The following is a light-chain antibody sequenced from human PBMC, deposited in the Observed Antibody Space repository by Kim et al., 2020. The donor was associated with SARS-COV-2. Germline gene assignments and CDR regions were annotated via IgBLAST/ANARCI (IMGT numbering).Light chain of an antibody. CDR3: QSYDNGLSGSV. J-gene: IGLJ3*02. V-gene: IGLV1-40*01. CDR2: GNN. CDR1: SSNVGAGYN. Sequence: RVTNACTGTSSNVGAGYNVHWYQQVPGTAPKLLIYGNNNRPSGVPGRFSGSKSGTSASLAITGLQSEDEADYYCQSYDNGLSGSVFGGGTRLTVL.